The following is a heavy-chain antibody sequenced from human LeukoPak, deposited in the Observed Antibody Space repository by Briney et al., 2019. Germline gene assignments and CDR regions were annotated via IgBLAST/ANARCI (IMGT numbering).Heavy chain of an antibody. CDR2: KYYSGST. CDR3: ARGRSYGFDFDS. V-gene: IGHV4-61*01. J-gene: IGHJ4*02. Sequence: SETLSLTCAVSGVSINTCCYYWTWIRQPPGKGLEWIVYKYYSGSTRYNSSLRSRLTISLDSSKNQFSLRLTSVTAADTAVYYCARGRSYGFDFDSWGPGTLVIVSS. D-gene: IGHD5-18*01. CDR1: GVSINTCCYY.